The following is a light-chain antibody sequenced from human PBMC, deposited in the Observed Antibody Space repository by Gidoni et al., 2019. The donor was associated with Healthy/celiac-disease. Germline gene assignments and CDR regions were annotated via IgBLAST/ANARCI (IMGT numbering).Light chain of an antibody. Sequence: QMTQSPSSLAASVGDRVTITCRASQSISSYLDWYQQKPGKAPKLLIYAASSLQSGVPSRFSGSGSGTDFTLTISSLQPEDFATYYCQQSYSTPWTFGQGTKVEIK. J-gene: IGKJ1*01. CDR2: AAS. V-gene: IGKV1-39*01. CDR3: QQSYSTPWT. CDR1: QSISSY.